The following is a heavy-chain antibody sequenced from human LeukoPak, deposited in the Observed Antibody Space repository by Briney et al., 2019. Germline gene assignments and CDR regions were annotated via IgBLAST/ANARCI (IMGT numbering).Heavy chain of an antibody. CDR1: GYSISSGYY. CDR3: ARGAVYDTREQWFAP. Sequence: SETLSLTCAVSGYSISSGYYWGWIRRPPGKGLEWIGIIYHSGSTYYNPSLKRRATISVDTSKNQFSLKLSSVTAADTAVYYCARGAVYDTREQWFAPWGQGTLVTVSS. D-gene: IGHD3-22*01. CDR2: IYHSGST. J-gene: IGHJ5*02. V-gene: IGHV4-38-2*01.